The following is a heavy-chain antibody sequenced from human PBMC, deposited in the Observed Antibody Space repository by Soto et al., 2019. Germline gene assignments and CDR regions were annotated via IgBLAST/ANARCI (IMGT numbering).Heavy chain of an antibody. V-gene: IGHV3-30*18. CDR1: GLTFSRYG. Sequence: QEQLVESGGGVVQPGRSLRLSCAASGLTFSRYGMHWVRQAPGKGLEWAADISYDGSNKHYAESVKGRFTISRDSSKNTLYLYMNSLRAENKAVYYCVKDTYYYESSDNYTFDYWGQGTLVAVSS. D-gene: IGHD3-22*01. CDR2: ISYDGSNK. CDR3: VKDTYYYESSDNYTFDY. J-gene: IGHJ4*02.